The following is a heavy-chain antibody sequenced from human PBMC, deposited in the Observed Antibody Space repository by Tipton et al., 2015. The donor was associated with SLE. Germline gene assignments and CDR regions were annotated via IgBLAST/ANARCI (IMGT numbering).Heavy chain of an antibody. J-gene: IGHJ4*02. V-gene: IGHV4-59*01. CDR2: IYYSGST. CDR3: ARAPPYFSSYYFDY. D-gene: IGHD3-10*01. Sequence: TLSLTCTVSGGSISSYYWSWIRQPPGKGLEWIGYIYYSGSTNYNPSLKSRVTISVDTSKNQFSLKLSSVTAADTAVYFCARAPPYFSSYYFDYWGQGTLVTVSS. CDR1: GGSISSYY.